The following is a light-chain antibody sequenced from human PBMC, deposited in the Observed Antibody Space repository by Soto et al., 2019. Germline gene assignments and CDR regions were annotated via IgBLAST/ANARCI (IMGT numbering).Light chain of an antibody. V-gene: IGKV1-9*01. CDR3: QQLNSYPRS. Sequence: IQLTQSPSSLSASVGDRVTITCRASQGISSYLAWYQQKPGKAPKLLIYAASTLQSGVPSRFSGSGSGTDFNLTISCLQPEDFATYYCQQLNSYPRSFGPGTKVDIK. CDR2: AAS. CDR1: QGISSY. J-gene: IGKJ3*01.